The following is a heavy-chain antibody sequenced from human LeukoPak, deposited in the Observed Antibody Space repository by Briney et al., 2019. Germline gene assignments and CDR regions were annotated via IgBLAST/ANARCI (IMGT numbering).Heavy chain of an antibody. CDR2: INPNSGGT. Sequence: ASVKVSCKAAGYTFTGYYMHWVRQAPGQGLEWMGWINPNSGGTNYAQKFQGRVTMTRDTSISTAYMELSRLRSDDTAVYYCASVLGTTGTTRHFDYWGQGTLVTVSS. D-gene: IGHD1-1*01. CDR1: GYTFTGYY. J-gene: IGHJ4*02. V-gene: IGHV1-2*02. CDR3: ASVLGTTGTTRHFDY.